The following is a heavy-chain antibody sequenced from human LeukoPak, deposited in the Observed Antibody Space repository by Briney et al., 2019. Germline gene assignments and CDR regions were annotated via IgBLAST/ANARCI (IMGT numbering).Heavy chain of an antibody. J-gene: IGHJ5*02. D-gene: IGHD3-10*01. CDR2: ISGSGGST. Sequence: GGSLRLSCAASGFTFSNYAMSWVRQAPGKGLEWGSAISGSGGSTYYADSVKGRFTISRDNSKNTLYLQMNRLRAEDMAVYYCAKGAAMVQGVLDPWGQGTLVTVSS. CDR3: AKGAAMVQGVLDP. CDR1: GFTFSNYA. V-gene: IGHV3-23*01.